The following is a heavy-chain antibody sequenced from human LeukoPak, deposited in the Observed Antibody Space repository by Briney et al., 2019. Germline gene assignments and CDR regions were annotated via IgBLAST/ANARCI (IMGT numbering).Heavy chain of an antibody. V-gene: IGHV4-59*01. D-gene: IGHD5-24*01. Sequence: SETLSLTCTVSGGSFSSYYWSWIRQPPGKGLEWIGFIYYSGSTRYNPSLKSRVTISIDTSKNQFSLKLTSMTAADTAVYYCARTLQFDYYFDYWGQGTLVTVSS. CDR3: ARTLQFDYYFDY. CDR2: IYYSGST. CDR1: GGSFSSYY. J-gene: IGHJ4*02.